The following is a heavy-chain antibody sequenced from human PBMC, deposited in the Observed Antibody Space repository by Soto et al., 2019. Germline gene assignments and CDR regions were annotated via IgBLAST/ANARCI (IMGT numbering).Heavy chain of an antibody. Sequence: SQTLSLTCAISGDSVSSNSAAWNWIRQSPSRGLEWLGRTYYRSKWYNDYAVSVKSRITINPDTSKNQFSLQLNSVTPEDTAVYYWARDPGSGSYPAWMGFDIWGQGTMVTVSS. J-gene: IGHJ3*02. D-gene: IGHD3-10*01. CDR1: GDSVSSNSAA. CDR2: TYYRSKWYN. V-gene: IGHV6-1*01. CDR3: ARDPGSGSYPAWMGFDI.